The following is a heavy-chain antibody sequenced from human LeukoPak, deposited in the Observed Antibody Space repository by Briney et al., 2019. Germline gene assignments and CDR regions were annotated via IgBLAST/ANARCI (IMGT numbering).Heavy chain of an antibody. CDR1: GFTFSRYF. CDR2: ISTDGSST. CDR3: ARESGDYYYYMDV. Sequence: PGGSLRLSCAASGFTFSRYFMHWVRQAPGKGLVWVSGISTDGSSTSYADSVEGRFTISRDNAKNTLYLQMNSLRAEDTAVYYCARESGDYYYYMDVWGKGTTVTVSS. J-gene: IGHJ6*03. V-gene: IGHV3-74*01.